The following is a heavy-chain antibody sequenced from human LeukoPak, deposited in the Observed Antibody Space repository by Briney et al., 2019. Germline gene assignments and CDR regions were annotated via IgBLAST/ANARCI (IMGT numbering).Heavy chain of an antibody. J-gene: IGHJ4*02. CDR1: GFTVSSNY. V-gene: IGHV3-53*05. CDR3: AKLLLWFGELVDY. CDR2: IYSGGST. D-gene: IGHD3-10*01. Sequence: GGSLRLSCAASGFTVSSNYMSWVRQAPGKGLEWVSIIYSGGSTFYADSVKGRFTISRDNSKNTLYLQMNSLRAEDTAVYYCAKLLLWFGELVDYWGQGTLVTVSS.